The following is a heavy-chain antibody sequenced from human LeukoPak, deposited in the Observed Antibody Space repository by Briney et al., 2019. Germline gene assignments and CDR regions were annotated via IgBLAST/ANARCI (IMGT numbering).Heavy chain of an antibody. J-gene: IGHJ4*02. CDR1: GYSISSGYY. D-gene: IGHD3-16*01. CDR3: AHGVSPLY. Sequence: PSETLSLTCTVSGYSISSGYYWGWIRQPPGKGLEWIGSIYHSGSTYYNPSLKSRVTISVDTSKNQFSLKLSSVTAADTAVYHCAHGVSPLYWGQGTLVTVSS. V-gene: IGHV4-38-2*02. CDR2: IYHSGST.